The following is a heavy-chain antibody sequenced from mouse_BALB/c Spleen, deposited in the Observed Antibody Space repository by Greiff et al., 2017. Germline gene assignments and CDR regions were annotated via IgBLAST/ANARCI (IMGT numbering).Heavy chain of an antibody. CDR2: ISNGGGST. Sequence: EVQLVESGGGLVQPGGSLKLSCAASGFTFSSYTMSWVRQTPEKRLEWVAYISNGGGSTYYPDTVKGRFTISRDNAKNTLYLQMSSLKSEDTAMYYCARRRDYDEDWFAYWGQGTLVTVSA. CDR3: ARRRDYDEDWFAY. D-gene: IGHD2-4*01. J-gene: IGHJ3*01. V-gene: IGHV5-12-2*01. CDR1: GFTFSSYT.